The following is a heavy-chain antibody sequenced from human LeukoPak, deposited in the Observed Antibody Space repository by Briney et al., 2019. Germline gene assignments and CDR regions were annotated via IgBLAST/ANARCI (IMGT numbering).Heavy chain of an antibody. V-gene: IGHV1-69*04. CDR3: ARDRKYYDSSGYYYEAFDI. CDR1: GGTFSSYA. CDR2: IIPIFGIA. J-gene: IGHJ3*02. Sequence: RGSSVKVSCKASGGTFSSYAISWVRQAPGQGLEWMGRIIPIFGIANYAQKFQGRVTITAEKSTSTAYMELSSLRSEDTAVYYCARDRKYYDSSGYYYEAFDIWGQGTMVTVSS. D-gene: IGHD3-22*01.